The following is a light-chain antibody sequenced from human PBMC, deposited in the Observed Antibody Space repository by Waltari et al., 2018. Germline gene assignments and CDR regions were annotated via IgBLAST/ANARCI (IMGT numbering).Light chain of an antibody. CDR1: QAVSRF. V-gene: IGKV3-20*01. CDR2: DTS. J-gene: IGKJ1*01. Sequence: GERATLSCRASQAVSRFLAWYQQKPGQAPRLLIYDTSTRATGIPDRFSGSGSGTDFSLTISRLEPEDFAVYYCQKYGSLPATFGQGTKVEIK. CDR3: QKYGSLPAT.